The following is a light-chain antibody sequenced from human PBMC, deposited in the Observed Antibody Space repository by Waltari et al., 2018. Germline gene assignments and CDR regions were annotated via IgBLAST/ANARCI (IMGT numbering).Light chain of an antibody. CDR2: DVS. CDR3: SSFTSSSTWV. J-gene: IGLJ3*02. CDR1: TRDRGGYDD. V-gene: IGLV2-14*01. Sequence: QSALTQTASVSGSPGQSITIPGTGTTRDRGGYDDVSWYHQHQGKAPKLMIYDVSSRPSGVSNRFSGSKSGNTASLIISGLQAEDEADYYCSSFTSSSTWVFGGGTKLTVL.